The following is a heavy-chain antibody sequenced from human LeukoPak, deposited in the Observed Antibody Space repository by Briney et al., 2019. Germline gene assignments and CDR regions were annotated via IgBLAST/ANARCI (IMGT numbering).Heavy chain of an antibody. Sequence: SETLSLTCTVSGGSISHYYWTWIRQPPGKGLEWIGYTYSSGSTNYNPSLKSRVTISVDTSKNQFSLKLSSVTAADTAVYYCARVNPQIYDYVWGSYRYYFDYWGQGTLVTVSS. V-gene: IGHV4-59*01. CDR3: ARVNPQIYDYVWGSYRYYFDY. D-gene: IGHD3-16*02. CDR2: TYSSGST. CDR1: GGSISHYY. J-gene: IGHJ4*02.